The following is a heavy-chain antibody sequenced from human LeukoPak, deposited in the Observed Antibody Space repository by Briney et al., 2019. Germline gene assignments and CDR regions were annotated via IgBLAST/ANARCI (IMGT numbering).Heavy chain of an antibody. CDR1: GFSFSNFD. V-gene: IGHV3-23*01. J-gene: IGHJ4*02. CDR2: ISGSGEST. CDR3: AKRGSYFGGFDY. D-gene: IGHD3-10*01. Sequence: PGGSLRLSCAASGFSFSNFDMSWVRQAQGKGLERVSAISGSGESTYYAESLKGRFTISRDNSKNTLYLQMNGLRGEDTAIYYCAKRGSYFGGFDYWGQGTLLTVPS.